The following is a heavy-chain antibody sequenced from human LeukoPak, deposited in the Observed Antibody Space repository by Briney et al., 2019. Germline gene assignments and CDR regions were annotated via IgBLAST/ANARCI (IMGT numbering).Heavy chain of an antibody. V-gene: IGHV3-23*01. Sequence: GGSLRLSCAGSGFTFSTYGMSWVRQAPNKGLEWLSTISGSGDSTYYADSVKGRFTISRDNSKNTLYLQMNSLRAEYTALYYCAKTKPRGEVPAALPFDYWGQGTLVTVSS. D-gene: IGHD2-2*01. CDR3: AKTKPRGEVPAALPFDY. J-gene: IGHJ4*02. CDR2: ISGSGDST. CDR1: GFTFSTYG.